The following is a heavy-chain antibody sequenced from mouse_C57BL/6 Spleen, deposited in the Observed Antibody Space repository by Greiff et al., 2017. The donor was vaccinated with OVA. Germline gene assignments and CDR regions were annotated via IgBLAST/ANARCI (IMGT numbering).Heavy chain of an antibody. D-gene: IGHD1-1*01. J-gene: IGHJ1*03. CDR2: IDPSDSYT. V-gene: IGHV1-69*01. Sequence: QVQLQQPGAELVMPGASVKLSCKASGYTFTSYWMHWVKQRPGQGLEWIGEIDPSDSYTNYNQKFKGKSTLTVDKSSSTAYMQLRSLTSEDSAVYYCARRGSSPLRYFDVWGTGTTVTVSS. CDR3: ARRGSSPLRYFDV. CDR1: GYTFTSYW.